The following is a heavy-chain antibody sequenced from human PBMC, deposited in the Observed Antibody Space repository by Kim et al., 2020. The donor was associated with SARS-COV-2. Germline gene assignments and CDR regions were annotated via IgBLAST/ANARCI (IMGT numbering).Heavy chain of an antibody. V-gene: IGHV3-15*01. CDR1: GFTFSNAW. Sequence: GGSLRLSCAASGFTFSNAWMSWVRQAPGKGLEWVGRIKSKTDGGTTDYAAPVKGRFTISRDDSKNTLYLQMNSLKTEDTAVYYCTTDSFVVWWAFDIWGQGTMVTVSS. CDR2: IKSKTDGGTT. D-gene: IGHD2-15*01. CDR3: TTDSFVVWWAFDI. J-gene: IGHJ3*02.